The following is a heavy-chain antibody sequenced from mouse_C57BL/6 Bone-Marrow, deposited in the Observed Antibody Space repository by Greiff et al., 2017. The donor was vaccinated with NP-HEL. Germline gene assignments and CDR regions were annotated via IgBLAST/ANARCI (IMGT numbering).Heavy chain of an antibody. CDR2: ISYDGSN. CDR3: ARDLIYDGYLAWFAY. V-gene: IGHV3-6*01. Sequence: VQLKQSGPGLVKPSQSLSLTCSVTGYSITSGYYWNWIRQFPGNKLEWMGYISYDGSNNYNPSLKNRISITRDTSKNQFFLKLNSVTTEDTATYYCARDLIYDGYLAWFAYWGQGTLVTVSA. D-gene: IGHD2-3*01. CDR1: GYSITSGYY. J-gene: IGHJ3*01.